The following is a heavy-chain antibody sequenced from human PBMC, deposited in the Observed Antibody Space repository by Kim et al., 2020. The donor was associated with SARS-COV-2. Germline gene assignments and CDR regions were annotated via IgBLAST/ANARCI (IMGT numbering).Heavy chain of an antibody. V-gene: IGHV1-2*04. Sequence: ASVKVSCKASGYTFTGYYMHWVRQAPGQGLEWMGWINPNSGGTNYVQKFQGWVTMTRDTSISTAYMELSRLRSDDTAVYYCAREILSSYGMDVWGQGTTVTVSS. J-gene: IGHJ6*02. CDR1: GYTFTGYY. CDR3: AREILSSYGMDV. D-gene: IGHD2-15*01. CDR2: INPNSGGT.